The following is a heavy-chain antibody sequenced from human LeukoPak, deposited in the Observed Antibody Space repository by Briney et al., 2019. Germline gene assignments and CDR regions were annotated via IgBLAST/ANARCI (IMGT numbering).Heavy chain of an antibody. D-gene: IGHD3/OR15-3a*01. CDR3: AKRDWPYYFDY. J-gene: IGHJ4*02. Sequence: PGGSLRLSCAASGLWFSNYGINWVRQASGKGLEWVSVISGNGDDAFYADSVKGRFRISRDNSKNTVYLQMNSLRADATAVYYCAKRDWPYYFDYWGQGTLVAVSS. CDR1: GLWFSNYG. V-gene: IGHV3-23*01. CDR2: ISGNGDDA.